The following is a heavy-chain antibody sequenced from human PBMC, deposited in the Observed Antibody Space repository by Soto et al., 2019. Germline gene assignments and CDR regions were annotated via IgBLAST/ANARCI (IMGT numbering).Heavy chain of an antibody. CDR3: ARRITGTVRYSSGMDV. Sequence: QVQLVQSGAEVKKPGSSVKVSCKASGGTFSSYAISWVRQAPGQGLEWMGGIIPIFGTANYAQKFQGRVTITAAEXTXXADMELSSLRSEDSAVSYCARRITGTVRYSSGMDVWGQGTTVTVPS. V-gene: IGHV1-69*12. CDR2: IIPIFGTA. J-gene: IGHJ6*02. D-gene: IGHD1-20*01. CDR1: GGTFSSYA.